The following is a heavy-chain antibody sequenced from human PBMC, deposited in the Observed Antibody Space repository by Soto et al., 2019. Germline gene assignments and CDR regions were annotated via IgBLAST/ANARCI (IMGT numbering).Heavy chain of an antibody. CDR1: GGSISSYY. D-gene: IGHD6-13*01. CDR2: IYYSGST. V-gene: IGHV4-59*01. CDR3: ARVQGSSQRYYYYGIDV. Sequence: SETLSLTCTVSGGSISSYYWSWIRQPPGKGLEWIGYIYYSGSTNYNPSLKSRVTISVDTSKNQFSLKLSSVTAADTAVYYCARVQGSSQRYYYYGIDVWGQGTTVTVSS. J-gene: IGHJ6*02.